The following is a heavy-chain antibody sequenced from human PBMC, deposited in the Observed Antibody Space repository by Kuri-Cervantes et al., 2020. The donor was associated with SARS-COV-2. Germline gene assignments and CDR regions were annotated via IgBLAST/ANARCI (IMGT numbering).Heavy chain of an antibody. V-gene: IGHV5-10-1*01. CDR3: ARRVAESIRDDVFDI. CDR2: IDPRDSYV. Sequence: GSLRLSCRGSGYRFITYWINWVRQVPGKGPEWMGRIDPRDSYVNYSPSLQGHISISADQSISTAYLQWSSLEASDTAVYFCARRVAESIRDDVFDIWGQGTMVTVSS. D-gene: IGHD6-19*01. CDR1: GYRFITYW. J-gene: IGHJ3*02.